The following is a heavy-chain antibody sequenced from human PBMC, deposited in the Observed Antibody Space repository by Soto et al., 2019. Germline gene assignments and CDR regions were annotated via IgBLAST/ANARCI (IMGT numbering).Heavy chain of an antibody. D-gene: IGHD3-22*01. V-gene: IGHV4-38-2*01. Sequence: SETLSLTCAVSGYSISSGYYWGWIRQPPGKGLEWIGSIYHSGSTYYNPSLKSRVTISVDTSKNQFSLKLSSVTAADTAVYYCARGRGSGDYALDYWGQGPLVPLSS. CDR3: ARGRGSGDYALDY. CDR1: GYSISSGYY. J-gene: IGHJ4*02. CDR2: IYHSGST.